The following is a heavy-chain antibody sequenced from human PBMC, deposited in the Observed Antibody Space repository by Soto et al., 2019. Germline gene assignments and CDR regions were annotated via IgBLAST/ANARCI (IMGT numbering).Heavy chain of an antibody. V-gene: IGHV1-46*03. CDR3: AKENTVTRDAFDI. Sequence: ASGKVSCKASGYTFTSYYVHLVRQAPGQGLEWMGIINPSSGSTTYAQKFQGRVNMTRDTSTSAVYMELSSLRYEDTAVYYCAKENTVTRDAFDIWGQGTMVTVSS. CDR1: GYTFTSYY. D-gene: IGHD4-17*01. J-gene: IGHJ3*02. CDR2: INPSSGST.